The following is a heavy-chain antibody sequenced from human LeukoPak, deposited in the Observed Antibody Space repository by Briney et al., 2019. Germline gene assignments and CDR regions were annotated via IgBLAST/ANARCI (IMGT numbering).Heavy chain of an antibody. V-gene: IGHV3-48*03. CDR2: ISSSGSTV. Sequence: PGGSLRLSCAASGFTFSSYEMNWVRQAPGKGLEWVSYISSSGSTVYYADSVKGRFTISRDNAKNSLYLQTNSLRAEDTAVYYCAGTLGFPNAFDIWGQGTMVTVSS. J-gene: IGHJ3*02. CDR3: AGTLGFPNAFDI. CDR1: GFTFSSYE.